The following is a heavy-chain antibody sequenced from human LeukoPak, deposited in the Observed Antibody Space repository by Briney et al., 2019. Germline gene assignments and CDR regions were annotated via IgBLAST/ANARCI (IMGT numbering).Heavy chain of an antibody. J-gene: IGHJ4*02. CDR1: GFIFSSYW. V-gene: IGHV3-7*01. CDR3: ARSLYGDYFDY. CDR2: IKQDGSEI. D-gene: IGHD4-17*01. Sequence: PGGSLRLSCEASGFIFSSYWMNWVRRAPGKGLEWVANIKQDGSEINYVDSAKGRFTISRDNAKNSLYLHMNNLRAEDTAVYYCARSLYGDYFDYRGQGTLVTVSS.